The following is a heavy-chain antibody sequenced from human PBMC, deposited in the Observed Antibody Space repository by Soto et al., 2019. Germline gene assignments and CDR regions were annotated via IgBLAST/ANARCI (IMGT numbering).Heavy chain of an antibody. CDR1: GFTFSNFG. V-gene: IGHV3-30*18. D-gene: IGHD2-15*01. J-gene: IGHJ4*02. Sequence: QVQLVESGGGVVQPGRSPRLSCAASGFTFSNFGMHWVRQAPGKGLEWVAAISSDGGDKYYSHSVKDRFTISRDNSKNTLCLQMNSLRVEDTAVYYCVKGSEVARQELDHWGQGILVTGSS. CDR3: VKGSEVARQELDH. CDR2: ISSDGGDK.